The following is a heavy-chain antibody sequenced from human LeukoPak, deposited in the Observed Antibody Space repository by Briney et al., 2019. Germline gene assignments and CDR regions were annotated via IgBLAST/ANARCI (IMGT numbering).Heavy chain of an antibody. CDR2: INHSGST. CDR3: ARGRDYYGSGAHYYVDV. V-gene: IGHV4-34*01. D-gene: IGHD3-10*01. Sequence: SETLSLTCAVYGGSFSGYYWSWIRQPPGKGLEWIGEINHSGSTNYNPPLKSRVTISVDTSKNQFSLKLSSVTAADTAVYYCARGRDYYGSGAHYYVDVWGKGTTVTVSS. CDR1: GGSFSGYY. J-gene: IGHJ6*03.